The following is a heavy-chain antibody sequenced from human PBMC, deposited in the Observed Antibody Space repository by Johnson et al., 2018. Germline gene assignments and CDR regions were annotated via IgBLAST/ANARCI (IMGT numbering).Heavy chain of an antibody. D-gene: IGHD2-21*02. CDR1: GFTFSKYG. J-gene: IGHJ6*02. CDR3: ARYCGGACGDTRAGGSYGLDV. V-gene: IGHV3-33*01. CDR2: IWFDGSNK. Sequence: VQLLECGGGVVQPGRSLRLSCAASGFTFSKYGMHWVRQAPGKGLEWVAVIWFDGSNKYHTDSVKGRCMISRDNSQSTLFLQMNSLSAEDTAVYYCARYCGGACGDTRAGGSYGLDVWGLGTTVTVSS.